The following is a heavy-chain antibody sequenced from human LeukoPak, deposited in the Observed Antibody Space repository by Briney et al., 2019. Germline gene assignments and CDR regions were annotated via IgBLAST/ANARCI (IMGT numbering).Heavy chain of an antibody. CDR3: ARVDYGDYRFDY. CDR1: GGSISSGGYY. D-gene: IGHD4-17*01. CDR2: IYYSGST. J-gene: IGHJ4*02. V-gene: IGHV4-31*03. Sequence: SQTLSLTCTVSGGSISSGGYYWSWIRQHPGKGLEWIGYIYYSGSTYYNPSLKSRVTISVDTSKNQFSLKLSSVTAADTAVYYCARVDYGDYRFDYWGQETLVTVSS.